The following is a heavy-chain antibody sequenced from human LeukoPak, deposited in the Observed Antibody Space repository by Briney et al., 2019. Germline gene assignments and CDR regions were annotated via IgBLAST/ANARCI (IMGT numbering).Heavy chain of an antibody. V-gene: IGHV3-23*01. CDR3: AKEENYGSGSYCNDYFDY. J-gene: IGHJ4*02. Sequence: PGGSLRLSCAASGFTFSSYAMSWVRQAPGKGLEWVSAISGSGGSTYYADSVKGRFTISRDNSKNTLYLQMNSLRAEDTAVYYCAKEENYGSGSYCNDYFDYWGQGTLVTVSS. CDR1: GFTFSSYA. D-gene: IGHD3-10*01. CDR2: ISGSGGST.